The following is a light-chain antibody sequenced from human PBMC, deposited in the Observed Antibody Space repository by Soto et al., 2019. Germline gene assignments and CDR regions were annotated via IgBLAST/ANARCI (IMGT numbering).Light chain of an antibody. J-gene: IGKJ1*01. CDR1: QSLSSN. CDR2: CAS. Sequence: EIVLTQSPATLSVSPGERSTLSCMAIQSLSSNLAWYQQRPGQAPRLLIYCASIRATGIPARFIGSGSGTEFTLTISSLQSEDFELYYCQQYINWPRTFGQGTKVDIK. V-gene: IGKV3-15*01. CDR3: QQYINWPRT.